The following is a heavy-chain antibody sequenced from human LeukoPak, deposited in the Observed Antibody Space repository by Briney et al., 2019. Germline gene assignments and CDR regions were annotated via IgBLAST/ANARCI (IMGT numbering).Heavy chain of an antibody. D-gene: IGHD3-10*01. J-gene: IGHJ4*02. Sequence: PSETLSLTCTVSGGSISSYYWSWIRQPPGKGLEWIGYIYYSGSTNYNPSLKSRVTISVDTPKNQFSLKLSSVTAADTAVYYCARDRWFGAFDYWGQGTLVTVSS. CDR2: IYYSGST. CDR3: ARDRWFGAFDY. CDR1: GGSISSYY. V-gene: IGHV4-59*01.